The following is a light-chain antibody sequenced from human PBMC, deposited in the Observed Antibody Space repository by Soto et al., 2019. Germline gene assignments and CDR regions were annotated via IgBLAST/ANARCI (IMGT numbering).Light chain of an antibody. CDR3: ASFRSGTILV. Sequence: QSVLTQPASVSGSPGQSVTISCTGPRSDIGDSNFISWYQHSPGKAPRLLIYEVNNRPSGVSRRFYGSKAGNTASLTISGLLDDDEADYFCASFRSGTILVFGSGTKLTVL. V-gene: IGLV2-14*01. CDR1: RSDIGDSNF. CDR2: EVN. J-gene: IGLJ1*01.